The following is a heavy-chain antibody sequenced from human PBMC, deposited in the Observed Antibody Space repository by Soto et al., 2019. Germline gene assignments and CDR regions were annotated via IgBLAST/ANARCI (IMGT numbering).Heavy chain of an antibody. Sequence: PGGSLRLSCAASGFTFSSYAMSWVRQAPGKGLEWVSAIGGSGGSTYYADSVKGRFTISRDNSKNTLYLQMNSLRAEDTAVYYCAKSWVSWGSGIVRGYYYYGMDVWGQGTTVTVAS. J-gene: IGHJ6*02. D-gene: IGHD3-10*01. V-gene: IGHV3-23*01. CDR2: IGGSGGST. CDR1: GFTFSSYA. CDR3: AKSWVSWGSGIVRGYYYYGMDV.